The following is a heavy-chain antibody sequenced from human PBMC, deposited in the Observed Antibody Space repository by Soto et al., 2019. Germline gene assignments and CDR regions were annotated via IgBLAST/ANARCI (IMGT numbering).Heavy chain of an antibody. J-gene: IGHJ4*02. V-gene: IGHV4-34*01. D-gene: IGHD2-8*02. CDR2: INHSGST. Sequence: QVQLQQWGAGLLKPSETLSLTCAVYGGSFSGYYWTWIRQPPGTGLEWIGEINHSGSTNSNPTLTRRVTLSVAKSKNHFSLQLTSVTAADTDVYYCARDKITGLFDYWGQGTLVTASS. CDR3: ARDKITGLFDY. CDR1: GGSFSGYY.